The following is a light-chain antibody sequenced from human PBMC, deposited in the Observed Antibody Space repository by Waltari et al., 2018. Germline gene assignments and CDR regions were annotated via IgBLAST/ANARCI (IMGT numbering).Light chain of an antibody. Sequence: QSALTQPASVSGSLGQSTPISCSGNDSDLSAYDFVSWYQQPPGKAPHLIIYEVSNRPSGISNRFSASKSGNTASLTISGLQAEDEADYYCSSYTTSSAPGVFGTGTRVTVL. CDR2: EVS. V-gene: IGLV2-14*01. J-gene: IGLJ1*01. CDR3: SSYTTSSAPGV. CDR1: DSDLSAYDF.